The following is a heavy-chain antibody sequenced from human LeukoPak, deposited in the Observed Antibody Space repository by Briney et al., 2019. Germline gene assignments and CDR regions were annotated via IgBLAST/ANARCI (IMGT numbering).Heavy chain of an antibody. CDR1: GYSFTSYW. CDR3: ARHASSGSYHFDY. D-gene: IGHD1-26*01. Sequence: GESLKISCKGSGYSFTSYWIGWVRQMPGKGLEWMGVIYPGDSDTRYSPSFQGQVTISADKSISTAYLQWSSLKAADTAMYYCARHASSGSYHFDYWGQGTLVTVSS. J-gene: IGHJ4*02. V-gene: IGHV5-51*01. CDR2: IYPGDSDT.